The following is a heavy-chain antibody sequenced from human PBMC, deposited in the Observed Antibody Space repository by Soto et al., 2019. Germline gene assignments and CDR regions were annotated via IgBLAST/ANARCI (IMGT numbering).Heavy chain of an antibody. D-gene: IGHD4-17*01. J-gene: IGHJ4*02. CDR1: GFSLTTYDMG. CDR3: AKAGDYALLTFDH. CDR2: IYWDDDK. Sequence: QITLKESGPTLVRPAQTLTLTCAFSGFSLTTYDMGVAWIRQPPGKALEWLALIYWDDDKRYSPSLKDRLAISKDTSRNQVVLTITNMDPGDTATYVCAKAGDYALLTFDHWGQGPLVTVSS. V-gene: IGHV2-5*02.